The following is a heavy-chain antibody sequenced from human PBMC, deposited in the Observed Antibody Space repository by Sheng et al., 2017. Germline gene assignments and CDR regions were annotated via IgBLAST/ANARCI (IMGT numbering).Heavy chain of an antibody. D-gene: IGHD6-13*01. CDR1: GFTFDDYT. CDR2: ISWDGGST. J-gene: IGHJ4*02. V-gene: IGHV3-43*01. Sequence: EVQLVESGGVVVQPGGSLRLSCAASGFTFDDYTMHWVRQAPGKGLEWVSLISWDGGSTYYADSVKGRFTISRDNSKNSLYLQMNSLRTEDTALYYCAKEAGAAAGSFDYWGQGTLVTVSS. CDR3: AKEAGAAAGSFDY.